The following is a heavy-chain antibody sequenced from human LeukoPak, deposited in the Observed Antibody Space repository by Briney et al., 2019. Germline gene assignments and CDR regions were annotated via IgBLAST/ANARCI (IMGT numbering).Heavy chain of an antibody. Sequence: GESLKISCKGSGYSFTSSWIGWVRQMPGKGLEWMGIIYPGDSDTRYSPSFQGQVTIAADKSISTAYLQWSSLKASDTAMYYCAIYSDTYYFDHWGQGTLDTVSS. D-gene: IGHD1-26*01. J-gene: IGHJ4*02. CDR1: GYSFTSSW. CDR3: AIYSDTYYFDH. V-gene: IGHV5-51*01. CDR2: IYPGDSDT.